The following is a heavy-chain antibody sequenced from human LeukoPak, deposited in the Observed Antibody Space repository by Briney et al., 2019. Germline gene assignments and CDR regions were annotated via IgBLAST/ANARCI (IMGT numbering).Heavy chain of an antibody. CDR1: GFTFSNYA. V-gene: IGHV3-23*01. CDR2: ISGSGGST. Sequence: PGGSLRLSCAASGFTFSNYAMSWVRQAPGKGLERVSAISGSGGSTYYADSVKGRFTISRDNSKNTLYLQMNSLRAEDTAVYYCAKAADYGDYVVWFDPWGQGTLVTVSS. J-gene: IGHJ5*02. D-gene: IGHD4-17*01. CDR3: AKAADYGDYVVWFDP.